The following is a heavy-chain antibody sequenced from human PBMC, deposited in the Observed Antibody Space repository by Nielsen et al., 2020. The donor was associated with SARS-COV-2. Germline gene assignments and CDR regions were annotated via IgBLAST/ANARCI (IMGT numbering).Heavy chain of an antibody. CDR1: GYTFTSYD. CDR2: MNPNSGNT. V-gene: IGHV1-8*01. CDR3: ARGLTYGSMPDY. Sequence: ASVKVSCKASGYTFTSYDINWVRQATGQGLEWMGWMNPNSGNTGYAQKFQGRVTLTRNTSISTAYMELSSLRSEDTAVYYCARGLTYGSMPDYWGQGTLVTVSS. D-gene: IGHD2/OR15-2a*01. J-gene: IGHJ4*02.